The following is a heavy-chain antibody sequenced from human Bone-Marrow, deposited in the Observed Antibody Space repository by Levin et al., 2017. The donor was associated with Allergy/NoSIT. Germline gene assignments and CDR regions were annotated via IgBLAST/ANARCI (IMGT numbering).Heavy chain of an antibody. V-gene: IGHV3-30*18. CDR1: GFTFSSYG. Sequence: GESLKISCAASGFTFSSYGMHWVRQAPGKGLEWVAVISYDGSNKYYADSVKGRFTISRDNSKNTLYLQMNSLRAEDTAVYYCAKGLTVTSDYWGQGTLVTVSS. CDR2: ISYDGSNK. D-gene: IGHD4-17*01. J-gene: IGHJ4*02. CDR3: AKGLTVTSDY.